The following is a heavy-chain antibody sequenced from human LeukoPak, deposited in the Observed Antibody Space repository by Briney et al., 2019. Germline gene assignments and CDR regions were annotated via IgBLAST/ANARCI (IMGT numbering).Heavy chain of an antibody. J-gene: IGHJ4*02. CDR2: IDSSSRPI. CDR3: ARRGYTSGWDY. D-gene: IGHD6-19*01. CDR1: GFTFSGYS. Sequence: SGGSLRLSCAASGFTFSGYSVNWVRQAPGKGLEWVSYIDSSSRPIYYADSVKGRFTISRDNAKNSLYLQMTSLRADDTAVYYCARRGYTSGWDYWGQGTLVTVSS. V-gene: IGHV3-48*01.